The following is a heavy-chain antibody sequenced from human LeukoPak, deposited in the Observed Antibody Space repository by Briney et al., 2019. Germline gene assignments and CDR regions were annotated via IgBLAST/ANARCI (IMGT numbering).Heavy chain of an antibody. CDR2: IRYDGSNT. CDR1: GFTFSTYG. V-gene: IGHV3-30*02. D-gene: IGHD6-19*01. J-gene: IGHJ3*02. Sequence: PGGSLRLSCAASGFTFSTYGIHWVRQAPGKGLEWVAFIRYDGSNTYYADSVKGRFTISRDNSKNTLSLQMNSLRGEDTAVYYCAKLQWPQPTNAFDIWGQGTMVTVSS. CDR3: AKLQWPQPTNAFDI.